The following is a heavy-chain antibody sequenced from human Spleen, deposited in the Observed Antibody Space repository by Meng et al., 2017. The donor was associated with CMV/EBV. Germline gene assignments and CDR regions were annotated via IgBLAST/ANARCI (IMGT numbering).Heavy chain of an antibody. D-gene: IGHD2-2*02. CDR2: VHVDENEK. CDR1: GFIFSAST. V-gene: IGHV3-30*02. Sequence: GESLKISCAASGFIFSASTMHWVRQAPGKVLEWVAFVHVDENEKFYADAVRGRFTISRDDSKNTLYLQMSSLRADDTAVYYCARGGGCSSTSCYTHYYYYGMDVWGQGTTVTVSS. J-gene: IGHJ6*02. CDR3: ARGGGCSSTSCYTHYYYYGMDV.